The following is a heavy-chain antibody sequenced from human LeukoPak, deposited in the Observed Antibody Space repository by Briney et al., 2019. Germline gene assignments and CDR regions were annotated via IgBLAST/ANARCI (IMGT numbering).Heavy chain of an antibody. CDR1: GFTFGDYA. V-gene: IGHV3-49*04. CDR2: IRSKAYGGTT. Sequence: GGSLRLSCTASGFTFGDYAMSWVRQAPGKGLEWVGFIRSKAYGGTTEYAASVKGRFTISRDDSKSIAYLQMNSLKTEDTAVYYCTGGIVATINHYYYYMDVWGKGTTVTISS. CDR3: TGGIVATINHYYYYMDV. J-gene: IGHJ6*03. D-gene: IGHD5-12*01.